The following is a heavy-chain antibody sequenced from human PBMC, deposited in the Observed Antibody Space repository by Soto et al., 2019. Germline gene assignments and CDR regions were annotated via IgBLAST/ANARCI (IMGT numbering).Heavy chain of an antibody. D-gene: IGHD4-17*01. J-gene: IGHJ6*02. Sequence: QVQLVQSGAEVKKPGASVKVSCKASGYTFTSYGISWVRQAPGQGLEWMGWISAYNGNTNYAQKLQGRVTMTTDTSTSTTYMELRSLRSDDTAVYYCARTMTTVNYYYYGMDVWGQGTTVTVSS. CDR2: ISAYNGNT. CDR3: ARTMTTVNYYYYGMDV. CDR1: GYTFTSYG. V-gene: IGHV1-18*01.